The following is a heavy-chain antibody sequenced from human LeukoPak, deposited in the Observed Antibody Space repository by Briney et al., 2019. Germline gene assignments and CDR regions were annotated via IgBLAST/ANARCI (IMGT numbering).Heavy chain of an antibody. D-gene: IGHD1-20*01. CDR2: IFYDRGKK. J-gene: IGHJ4*02. Sequence: GGSLRLSCVASGFRFSDFGMHWVRQAPGKGLEWVAVIFYDRGKKFYADSVEGRFTISSDNSKNTLYLQMNSLRDEDTAVCYCAKGDNYKPLYFDNWGQGSLVTVSA. CDR3: AKGDNYKPLYFDN. V-gene: IGHV3-33*06. CDR1: GFRFSDFG.